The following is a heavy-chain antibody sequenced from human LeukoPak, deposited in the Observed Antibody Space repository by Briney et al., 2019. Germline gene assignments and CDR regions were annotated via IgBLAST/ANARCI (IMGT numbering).Heavy chain of an antibody. Sequence: SETLSLTCTVSGGSISSSSYYWGWIRQPPGKGLEWSGSIYYSGSTYYNPSLKSRVTISVDTSKNQFSLKLSSVTAADTAVYYCARHSRDYSNPWYMDVWGKGTTVTVSS. D-gene: IGHD4-11*01. J-gene: IGHJ6*03. CDR3: ARHSRDYSNPWYMDV. V-gene: IGHV4-39*01. CDR1: GGSISSSSYY. CDR2: IYYSGST.